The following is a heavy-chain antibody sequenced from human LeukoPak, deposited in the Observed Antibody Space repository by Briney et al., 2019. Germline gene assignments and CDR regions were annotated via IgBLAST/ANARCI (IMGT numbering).Heavy chain of an antibody. CDR1: GDSISSGYY. J-gene: IGHJ6*04. Sequence: PSETLSLTCAVSGDSISSGYYWGWIRQSPGKGLEWIGSVYHTGTTYYKPSLKSRVTISVDTSKNQFSLKLSSVTAADSAVYYCARSWGSYYNYYGMDVWGKGTTDTVSS. V-gene: IGHV4-38-2*01. CDR2: VYHTGTT. D-gene: IGHD3-10*01. CDR3: ARSWGSYYNYYGMDV.